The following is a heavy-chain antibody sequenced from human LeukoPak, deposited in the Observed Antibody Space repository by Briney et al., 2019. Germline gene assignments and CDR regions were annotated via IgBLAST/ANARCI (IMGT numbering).Heavy chain of an antibody. CDR3: ARGISSRPGGHYYFDY. CDR1: GFTFSSIS. Sequence: GGSLRLSCEASGFTFSSISMNWVRQAPGKGLEWVSSISPDGETTYHADSVKGRFTTSRDNAKSSLYLQMNSLRAEDTALYYCARGISSRPGGHYYFDYWGQRTLVTVSS. CDR2: ISPDGETT. J-gene: IGHJ4*02. D-gene: IGHD2-15*01. V-gene: IGHV3-21*04.